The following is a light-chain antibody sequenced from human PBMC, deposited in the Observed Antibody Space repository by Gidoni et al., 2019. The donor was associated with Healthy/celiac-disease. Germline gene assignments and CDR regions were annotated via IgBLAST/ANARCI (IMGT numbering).Light chain of an antibody. Sequence: QSVLTQPPSASGTPGQRVTISCSGSSSNIGSNTVNWYQQLPGTAPKLLYYSNNQRPAGVADRFGGSKCGTSASLAIRGLQSEEEDDYYCAAGDDSMNGWVFGGGTKLTVL. CDR1: SSNIGSNT. V-gene: IGLV1-44*01. CDR2: SNN. CDR3: AAGDDSMNGWV. J-gene: IGLJ3*02.